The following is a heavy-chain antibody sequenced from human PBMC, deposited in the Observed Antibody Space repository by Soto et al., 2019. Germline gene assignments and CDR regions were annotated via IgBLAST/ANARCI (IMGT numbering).Heavy chain of an antibody. Sequence: PGGSLRLSCAASGFSFSRHSMNWVRQAPGKGLEWVSSISPTSEYIYHADSVKGRFTISRDNAKNSLYLQMDSLRADDTAVYYCARKNYSGNSGFYDYWGQGALVTVS. D-gene: IGHD3-22*01. J-gene: IGHJ4*02. V-gene: IGHV3-21*01. CDR2: ISPTSEYI. CDR3: ARKNYSGNSGFYDY. CDR1: GFSFSRHS.